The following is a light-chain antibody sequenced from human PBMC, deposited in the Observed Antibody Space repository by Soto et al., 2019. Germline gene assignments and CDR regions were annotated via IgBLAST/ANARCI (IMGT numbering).Light chain of an antibody. CDR2: ASS. Sequence: DIQLTQSPSFLSASIGDRVTITCRASQGISSYLAWYQQKPGKAPNLLIYASSTLQSGVPSRFSGSGSGTEFTLTISSLQPEDFATYYCQQLNNYPPAFGHGTRLEIK. V-gene: IGKV1-9*01. J-gene: IGKJ5*01. CDR1: QGISSY. CDR3: QQLNNYPPA.